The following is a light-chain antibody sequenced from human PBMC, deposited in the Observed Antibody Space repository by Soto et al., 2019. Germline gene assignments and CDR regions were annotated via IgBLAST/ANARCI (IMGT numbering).Light chain of an antibody. CDR2: KAS. J-gene: IGKJ1*01. CDR3: QHYDSYSPTWT. CDR1: QSIGDW. Sequence: DMQMTQSPSTLSASVGDRVSITCRASQSIGDWLAWYQQKPGKAPKLLIYKASNLQSGVPSRFSGSGSGTDFTLTISSLQPDDFATYYCQHYDSYSPTWTFGQGTKVDIK. V-gene: IGKV1-5*03.